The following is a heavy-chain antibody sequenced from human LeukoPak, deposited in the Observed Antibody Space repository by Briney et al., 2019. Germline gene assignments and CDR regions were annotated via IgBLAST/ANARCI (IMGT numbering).Heavy chain of an antibody. CDR3: ARMAAAGYFDY. D-gene: IGHD6-13*01. Sequence: RGSLRLSCAASGFTFSSYNMNWVRQAPGKGLEWVSYISYSSRNKYYPDSVKGRFTISRDNSKNSLYLQMNVLRADDTAVYYCARMAAAGYFDYWGQGTLVTVSS. V-gene: IGHV3-48*04. J-gene: IGHJ4*02. CDR2: ISYSSRNK. CDR1: GFTFSSYN.